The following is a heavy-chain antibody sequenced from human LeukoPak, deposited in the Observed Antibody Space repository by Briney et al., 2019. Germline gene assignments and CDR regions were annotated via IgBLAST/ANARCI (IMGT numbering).Heavy chain of an antibody. D-gene: IGHD3-9*01. V-gene: IGHV3-23*01. J-gene: IGHJ4*02. CDR3: AKLGLTGHYPSDY. Sequence: GGSLTLSCAASGFTFSTYAMSWVRQAPGKGLEWVSGISASGGTTYYADSVKGRFTISRDNSKNTLYLQMNSLRAEDTAVYYCAKLGLTGHYPSDYWGQGTLVTVSS. CDR2: ISASGGTT. CDR1: GFTFSTYA.